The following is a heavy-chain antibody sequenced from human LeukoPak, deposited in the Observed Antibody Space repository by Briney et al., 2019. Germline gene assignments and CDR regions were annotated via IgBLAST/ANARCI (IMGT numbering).Heavy chain of an antibody. CDR2: INPNSGGT. D-gene: IGHD6-19*01. CDR1: GYTFTGYY. V-gene: IGHV1-2*02. Sequence: ASVKVSCKASGYTFTGYYMHWVRQAPGQGLEWMGWINPNSGGTNYAQKFQGRVTTTRNTSISTAYMELSSLRSEDTAVYYCARGPLYSSGWYPYFDYWGQGTLVTVSS. CDR3: ARGPLYSSGWYPYFDY. J-gene: IGHJ4*02.